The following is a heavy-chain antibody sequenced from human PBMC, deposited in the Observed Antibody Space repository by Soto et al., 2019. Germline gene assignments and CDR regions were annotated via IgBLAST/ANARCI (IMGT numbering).Heavy chain of an antibody. CDR3: VRGGGGGLFDP. D-gene: IGHD2-15*01. CDR1: GFTFGDSY. CDR2: ISPGSRYP. V-gene: IGHV3-11*06. J-gene: IGHJ5*02. Sequence: GGSLRLSWAGSGFTFGDSYMSWIRQAPGKGLEWLSYISPGSRYPAYADSVKGRFTISRDNAKRSLYLQMMSLTAEDTAIYYCVRGGGGGLFDPWGQGTMVTVS.